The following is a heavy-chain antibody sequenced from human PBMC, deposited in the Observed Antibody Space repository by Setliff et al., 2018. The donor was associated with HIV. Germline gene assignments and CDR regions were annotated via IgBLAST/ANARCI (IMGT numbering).Heavy chain of an antibody. J-gene: IGHJ6*02. CDR1: GFTFSSYA. CDR3: ARKDGYNFWLNNPLKYYYYYGMDV. D-gene: IGHD5-12*01. V-gene: IGHV3-30-3*01. Sequence: PGGSLRLSCAASGFTFSSYAMHWVRQAPGKGLEWVAVISYDGSNKYYADSVKGRFTISRDNSKNTLYLQMNSLRAEDTAVYYCARKDGYNFWLNNPLKYYYYYGMDVWGQGTTVTVSS. CDR2: ISYDGSNK.